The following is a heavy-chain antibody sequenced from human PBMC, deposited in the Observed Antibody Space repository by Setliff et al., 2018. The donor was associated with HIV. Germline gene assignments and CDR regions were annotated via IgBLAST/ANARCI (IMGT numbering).Heavy chain of an antibody. J-gene: IGHJ4*02. V-gene: IGHV3-30*02. CDR1: GFTFSNSG. CDR2: IRYDGIIE. Sequence: PGGSLRLSCAGSGFTFSNSGIHWVRQAPGKGLEWVAFIRYDGIIEHYRDSVRGRFTIPRDNSKNTVYLQMNSLRAEDTAVYYCARTSIVVAGNDYWGQGTLVTVSS. D-gene: IGHD6-19*01. CDR3: ARTSIVVAGNDY.